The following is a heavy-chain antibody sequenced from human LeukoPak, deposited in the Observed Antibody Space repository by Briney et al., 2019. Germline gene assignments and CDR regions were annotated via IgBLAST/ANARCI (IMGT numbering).Heavy chain of an antibody. V-gene: IGHV1-18*01. D-gene: IGHD6-13*01. CDR1: GYTFTSYG. J-gene: IGHJ4*02. CDR2: ISAYNGNT. CDR3: ARMAQHIAAAGTVDY. Sequence: ASVKVSCKASGYTFTSYGISWVRQAPGQGLEWMGWISAYNGNTNYAQKLQGRVTMTTATSTSTAYMELRSLRSDDTAVYYCARMAQHIAAAGTVDYWGQGTLVTVSS.